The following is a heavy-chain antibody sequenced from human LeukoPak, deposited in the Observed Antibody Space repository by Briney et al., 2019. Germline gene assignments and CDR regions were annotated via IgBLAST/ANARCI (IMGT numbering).Heavy chain of an antibody. Sequence: PGGSLRLSCAASGFTFSSYWMHWVRQAPGKGLVWVSRINSDGSSTRYADSVKGRFTFSRDNAKNTLYLQMNSLGAEDTAVYYCARAYSGSYWAPNTFDTWGQGTMVTVSS. CDR2: INSDGSST. J-gene: IGHJ3*02. CDR3: ARAYSGSYWAPNTFDT. D-gene: IGHD1-26*01. V-gene: IGHV3-74*01. CDR1: GFTFSSYW.